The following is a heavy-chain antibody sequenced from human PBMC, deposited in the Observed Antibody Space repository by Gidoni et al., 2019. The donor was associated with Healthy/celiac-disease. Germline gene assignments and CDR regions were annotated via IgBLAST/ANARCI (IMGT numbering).Heavy chain of an antibody. CDR1: GGSFSGYY. Sequence: VQLQRWGGGLLTPSEPLSLTCAVFGGSFSGYYWSWIRRRPGKGLEWIGELNHSGSTNYNPSLKSRVTISVDTSNNHFSLKLSSVTAADTAVYYCARVLALNYWGQGTLVTVSS. J-gene: IGHJ4*02. CDR3: ARVLALNY. V-gene: IGHV4-34*01. CDR2: LNHSGST.